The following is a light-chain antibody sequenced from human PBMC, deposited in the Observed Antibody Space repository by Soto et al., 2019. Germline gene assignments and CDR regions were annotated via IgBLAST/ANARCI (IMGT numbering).Light chain of an antibody. Sequence: DIQVTQSPSSLSASVGDRVTISCRASQDISNFLNWYQQKPGKAPKLLIYDASELETGVPSRFSGSGSGTHFTFTVSSLQPEDNATYYCQQYHSLPRTFGPGTKVDIK. CDR2: DAS. V-gene: IGKV1-33*01. J-gene: IGKJ3*01. CDR1: QDISNF. CDR3: QQYHSLPRT.